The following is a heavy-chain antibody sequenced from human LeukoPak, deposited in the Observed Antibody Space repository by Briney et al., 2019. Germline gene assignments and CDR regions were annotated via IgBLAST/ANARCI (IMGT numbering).Heavy chain of an antibody. Sequence: GGSLRLSCAASGFTFSSYWMHWVRQAPGKGLMWVSRINSDGSSTIYADSVKGRFTISRDNAKNTLYLQMGSLRAEDMAVYYCARAVATNKFDYWGQGTLVTVSS. J-gene: IGHJ4*02. CDR3: ARAVATNKFDY. CDR2: INSDGSST. D-gene: IGHD5-12*01. V-gene: IGHV3-74*01. CDR1: GFTFSSYW.